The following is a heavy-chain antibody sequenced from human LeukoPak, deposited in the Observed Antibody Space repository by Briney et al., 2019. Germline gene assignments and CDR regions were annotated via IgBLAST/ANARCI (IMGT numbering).Heavy chain of an antibody. CDR2: IGPTGCDR. V-gene: IGHV3-21*06. J-gene: IGHJ4*02. CDR1: GLTFSTSG. Sequence: GGSLRLSCTTSGLTFSTSGFNWVRQAPRKGLEWVASIGPTGCDRYHADSIKGRFTISRDNANNFLYLQMDSLRAEDTAVYYCATETNGRHYDYWGQGTLLTVSS. D-gene: IGHD1-14*01. CDR3: ATETNGRHYDY.